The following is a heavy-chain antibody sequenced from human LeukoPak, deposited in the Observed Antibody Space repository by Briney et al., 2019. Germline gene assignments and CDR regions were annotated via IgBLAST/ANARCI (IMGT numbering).Heavy chain of an antibody. V-gene: IGHV1-3*01. CDR2: INAGNGNT. J-gene: IGHJ5*02. CDR3: ARGTVVTTDP. Sequence: ASVKVSCKASGYTFTSYAMHWVRQAPGQRLEWMGWINAGNGNTKYSQEFQGRVTITRDTSASTAYMELRSLRSDDTAVYYCARGTVVTTDPWGQGTLVTVSS. D-gene: IGHD4-23*01. CDR1: GYTFTSYA.